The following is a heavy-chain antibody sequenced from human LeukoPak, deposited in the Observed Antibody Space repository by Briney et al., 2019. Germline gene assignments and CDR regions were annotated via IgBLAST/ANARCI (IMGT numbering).Heavy chain of an antibody. J-gene: IGHJ4*02. CDR1: GFTFSSYS. CDR3: AREQGLQLNSGTYHYYFDY. D-gene: IGHD1-26*01. V-gene: IGHV3-21*01. Sequence: GGSLRLSCAASGFTFSSYSMNWVRQAPGKGLEWVSSISSNSSYIYYADSVKGRFTISRDNAKNSLYLQMHSLRAEDTAMYYCAREQGLQLNSGTYHYYFDYWGQGTLVTVSS. CDR2: ISSNSSYI.